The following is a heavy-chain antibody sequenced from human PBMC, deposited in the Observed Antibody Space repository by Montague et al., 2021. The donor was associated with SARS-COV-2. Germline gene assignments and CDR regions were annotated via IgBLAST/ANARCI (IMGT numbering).Heavy chain of an antibody. CDR2: IYSGST. V-gene: IGHV4-39*01. CDR3: AADYGERDWFDP. Sequence: SETLSLTCTVSGGSISSSSYYWGWIRQPPGKGLEWIGSIYSGSTYYNPSLKSRVTLSVDTSKNQFSLKLSSVTAADTAVYYCAADYGERDWFDPWGQGTLVTVSS. CDR1: GGSISSSSYY. J-gene: IGHJ5*02. D-gene: IGHD4-17*01.